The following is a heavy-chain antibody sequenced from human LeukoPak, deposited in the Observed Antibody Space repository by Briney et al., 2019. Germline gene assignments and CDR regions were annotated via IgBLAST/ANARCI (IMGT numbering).Heavy chain of an antibody. CDR3: ARNYEWELLGFGY. CDR1: GYTFTGYY. J-gene: IGHJ4*02. V-gene: IGHV1-2*02. CDR2: INPNSGGT. Sequence: GASVKVSCKASGYTFTGYYMHWVRQAPGRGLEWMGWINPNSGGTNYAQKFQGRVTMTRDTSISTAYMELSRLRSDDTAVYYCARNYEWELLGFGYWGQGTLVTVSS. D-gene: IGHD1-26*01.